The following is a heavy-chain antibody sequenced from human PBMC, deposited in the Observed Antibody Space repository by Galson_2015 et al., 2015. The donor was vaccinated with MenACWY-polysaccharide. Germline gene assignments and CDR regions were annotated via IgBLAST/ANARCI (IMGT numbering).Heavy chain of an antibody. Sequence: CAISGDSVSSKSASWNWIRQSPSRGLEWLGRTYYRSKWNNDYAASVKSRITINADTSKNQFFLQLNSVTPEDTAVYYCARDPSAFTARSAFDIWGQGTMVTVSS. D-gene: IGHD3-3*02. J-gene: IGHJ3*02. CDR1: GDSVSSKSAS. CDR3: ARDPSAFTARSAFDI. V-gene: IGHV6-1*01. CDR2: TYYRSKWNN.